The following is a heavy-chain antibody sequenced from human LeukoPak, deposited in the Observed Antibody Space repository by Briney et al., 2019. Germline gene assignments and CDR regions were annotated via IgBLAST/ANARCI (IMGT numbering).Heavy chain of an antibody. V-gene: IGHV3-23*01. CDR3: EKGDNFGYSTFEN. Sequence: GGSLRLSCAASGFTFNRFAMSWVRQAPGQGLEWVSTVSGNGDSTFYADPVKGRFTISRDNSKNTLYLQMNSLRADDTAVYYCEKGDNFGYSTFENWGQGTLVTVSS. CDR1: GFTFNRFA. J-gene: IGHJ4*02. D-gene: IGHD3-16*01. CDR2: VSGNGDST.